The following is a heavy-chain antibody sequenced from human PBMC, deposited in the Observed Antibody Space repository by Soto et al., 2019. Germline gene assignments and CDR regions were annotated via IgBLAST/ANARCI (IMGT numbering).Heavy chain of an antibody. CDR3: ASYPSNGQLAPNWFDP. CDR2: IKQDGSEK. J-gene: IGHJ5*02. D-gene: IGHD6-6*01. Sequence: EVQLVESGGGLVQPGGSLRLSCAASGFTFSSYWMSWVRQAPGKGLEWVANIKQDGSEKYYVDSVKGRFTISRDNAKNSLYLQMNSLRAEDTAVYYCASYPSNGQLAPNWFDPWGQGTLVTVSS. CDR1: GFTFSSYW. V-gene: IGHV3-7*01.